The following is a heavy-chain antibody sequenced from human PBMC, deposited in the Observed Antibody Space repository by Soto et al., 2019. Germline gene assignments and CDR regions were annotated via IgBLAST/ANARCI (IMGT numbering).Heavy chain of an antibody. D-gene: IGHD3-3*01. CDR1: GGSFSGYY. V-gene: IGHV4-34*01. CDR2: INHSGST. Sequence: SETLSLTCAVYGGSFSGYYWSWIRQPPGKGLEWIGEINHSGSTNYNPSLKSRVTISVDTSKNQFSLKLSSVTAADTAVYYCARPTIFGVFYYYYYMDVWGKGTTVTVSS. CDR3: ARPTIFGVFYYYYYMDV. J-gene: IGHJ6*03.